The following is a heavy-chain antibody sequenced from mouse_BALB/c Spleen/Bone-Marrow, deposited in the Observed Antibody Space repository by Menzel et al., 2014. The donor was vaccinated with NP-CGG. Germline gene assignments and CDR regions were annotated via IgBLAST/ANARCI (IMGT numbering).Heavy chain of an antibody. CDR1: GYTFTSFW. CDR2: IDPYDSIT. V-gene: IGHV1-52*01. D-gene: IGHD1-1*01. J-gene: IGHJ2*01. Sequence: VQLQQSGAELVRPGASVKLSCKASGYTFTSFWMNWVKQRPDQGLEWIGRIDPYDSITHYNRIFKNKAILTVDKSSTTAYMQLSSMPSDDSAVYYCSRGLLELDYWGQGTTLTVSS. CDR3: SRGLLELDY.